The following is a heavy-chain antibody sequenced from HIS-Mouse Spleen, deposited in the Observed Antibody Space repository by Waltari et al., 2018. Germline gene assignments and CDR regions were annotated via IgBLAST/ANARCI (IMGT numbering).Heavy chain of an antibody. CDR3: AKDRDGSGSYSDY. V-gene: IGHV3-43D*03. J-gene: IGHJ4*02. Sequence: EVQLVESGGVVVQPGGSLRLSCAASGFTFDDYAMHWVRQAPGEGLEWVSLISVDGGSTYYADSVKGRFTISRDNSKNALYLQMNSLRAEDTALYYCAKDRDGSGSYSDYWGQGTLVTVSS. D-gene: IGHD3-10*01. CDR2: ISVDGGST. CDR1: GFTFDDYA.